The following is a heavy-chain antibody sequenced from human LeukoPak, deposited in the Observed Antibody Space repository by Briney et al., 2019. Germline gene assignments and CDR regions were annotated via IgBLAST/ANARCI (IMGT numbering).Heavy chain of an antibody. CDR1: GGTFTSYA. CDR3: ASPVWGSYRPQPPRPYYGMDV. Sequence: SVTVSCTASGGTFTSYAIRWVRQVPGQGLEWMGRIIPILGIANYAQKFQGRVTITADKSTSTAYMELSSLRSEDTAVYYCASPVWGSYRPQPPRPYYGMDVWGQGTTVTVSS. D-gene: IGHD3-16*02. V-gene: IGHV1-69*04. CDR2: IIPILGIA. J-gene: IGHJ6*02.